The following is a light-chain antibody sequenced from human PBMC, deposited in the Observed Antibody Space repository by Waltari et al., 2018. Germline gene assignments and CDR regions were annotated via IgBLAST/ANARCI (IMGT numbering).Light chain of an antibody. Sequence: DIQMTQSPSSLSASVGDTVTITCRASQSISSLLDWYQQKPGKAPKLLIYKASSLQSGVPSRFSGSGSGTEFTLTISSLQPEDFATYYCLQYSSSPYSFGQGTKVEIK. V-gene: IGKV1-12*01. CDR1: QSISSL. J-gene: IGKJ2*03. CDR2: KAS. CDR3: LQYSSSPYS.